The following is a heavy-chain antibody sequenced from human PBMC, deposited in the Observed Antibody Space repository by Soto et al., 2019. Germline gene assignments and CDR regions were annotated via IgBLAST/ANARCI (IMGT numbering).Heavy chain of an antibody. CDR2: ISYDGSNK. CDR3: AKDKVPVVVTAPFDY. J-gene: IGHJ4*02. Sequence: QVQLVESGGGVVQPGRSLRLSCAASGFTFSSYGMHWVRQAPGKGLEWVAVISYDGSNKYYADSVKGRFTISRDNSKNTLYLQMTSLRAEDTAVYYCAKDKVPVVVTAPFDYWGQGTLVTVYS. CDR1: GFTFSSYG. V-gene: IGHV3-30*18. D-gene: IGHD2-21*02.